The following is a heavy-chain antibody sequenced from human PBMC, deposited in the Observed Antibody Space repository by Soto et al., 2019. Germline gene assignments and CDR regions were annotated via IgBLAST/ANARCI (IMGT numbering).Heavy chain of an antibody. CDR1: GGSFSGYY. D-gene: IGHD2-8*02. J-gene: IGHJ4*02. V-gene: IGHV4-34*01. CDR2: INQCGST. CDR3: ARDKITGLFDY. Sequence: QVQLQQWGAGLLKPSETLSLTCAVYGGSFSGYYWTWIRQPPGTGLEWIGEINQCGSTNYNQSLKSRVTISVDTSKNQFSLKLTSVTAADTAVYYCARDKITGLFDYWGQGTLVTVSS.